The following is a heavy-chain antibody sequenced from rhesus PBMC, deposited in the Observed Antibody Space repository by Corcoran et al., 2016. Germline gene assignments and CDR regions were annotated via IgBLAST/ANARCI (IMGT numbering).Heavy chain of an antibody. CDR1: GGSISSGYYY. CDR3: ARDNSSGRRYFDY. V-gene: IGHV4-122*02. D-gene: IGHD6-31*01. J-gene: IGHJ4*01. CDR2: ITYSGST. Sequence: QVQLQESGPGLVKPSETLSLTCAVSGGSISSGYYYWSWIRQPPGKGLEWIGYITYSGSTSYNPSLKIRVTISRDTTKNQFSLKLSFVTAADTAVYYCARDNSSGRRYFDYWGQGVLVTVSS.